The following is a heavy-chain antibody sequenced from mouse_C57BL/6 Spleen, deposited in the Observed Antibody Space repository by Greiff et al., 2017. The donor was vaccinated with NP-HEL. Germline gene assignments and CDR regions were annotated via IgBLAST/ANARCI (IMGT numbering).Heavy chain of an antibody. V-gene: IGHV1-80*01. CDR2: IYPGDGDT. CDR1: GYAFSSYW. J-gene: IGHJ2*01. Sequence: QVQLQQSGAELVKPGASVKISCKASGYAFSSYWMNWVKQRPGKGLEWIGQIYPGDGDTNYNGKFTGKATLTADKSSSTAYMQLSSLTSEDSAVYFCARREGLAYFDYWGQGTTLTVSS. CDR3: ARREGLAYFDY. D-gene: IGHD3-3*01.